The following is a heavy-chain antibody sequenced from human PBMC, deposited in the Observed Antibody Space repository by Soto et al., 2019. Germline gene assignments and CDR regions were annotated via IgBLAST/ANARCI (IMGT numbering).Heavy chain of an antibody. D-gene: IGHD2-2*01. CDR2: INAGSGYT. J-gene: IGHJ4*02. V-gene: IGHV1-3*01. CDR3: AAHDCSSTSCFAYYFDY. Sequence: ASVKVSCKASGYTFTTLSMHWVRQAPGQNLEWMGYINAGSGYTKYSQKFQGRVTIARDTSASTAYMELSSLRSEDTAVYYCAAHDCSSTSCFAYYFDYWGQGTLVTVSS. CDR1: GYTFTTLS.